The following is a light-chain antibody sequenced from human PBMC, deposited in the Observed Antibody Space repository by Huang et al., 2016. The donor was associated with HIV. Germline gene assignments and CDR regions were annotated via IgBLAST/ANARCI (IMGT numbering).Light chain of an antibody. Sequence: VVLTQSPLYLYVTLGQTASISCRSSQSLIHSNGNTSLNWFQQSPGQSPRRLISQVSRRDSGVPDRFSGSGSGTDFTMKISRVEADDVGVYYCMQGTHLFTFGGGTRVDIK. J-gene: IGKJ4*01. CDR3: MQGTHLFT. V-gene: IGKV2-30*02. CDR2: QVS. CDR1: QSLIHSNGNTS.